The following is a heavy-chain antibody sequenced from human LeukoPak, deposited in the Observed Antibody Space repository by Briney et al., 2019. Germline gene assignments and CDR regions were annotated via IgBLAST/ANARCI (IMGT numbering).Heavy chain of an antibody. CDR2: IYTSGST. CDR1: GGSISSYY. V-gene: IGHV4-4*07. J-gene: IGHJ4*02. CDR3: ARASLSYSSGWYSYYFDY. D-gene: IGHD6-19*01. Sequence: SETLSLTCTVSGGSISSYYWSWIRQPAGKGLEWIGRIYTSGSTNYNPSLKSRVTMSVDTSKNQFFLKLSSVTAADTAVYYCARASLSYSSGWYSYYFDYWGQGTLVTVSS.